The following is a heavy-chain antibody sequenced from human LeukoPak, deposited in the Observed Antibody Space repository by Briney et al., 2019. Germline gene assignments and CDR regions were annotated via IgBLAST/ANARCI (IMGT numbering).Heavy chain of an antibody. CDR3: ARETRETGRGDHQTDAFDI. V-gene: IGHV3-74*01. Sequence: PGGSLRLPCAASGFTFSDYWMHWVRQAPGEGLVWVSRINRDASRPSYADSVKGRFTISRDNAKNTLYLQMSSLRADDTALYYCARETRETGRGDHQTDAFDIWGQGTMVSVSS. CDR2: INRDASRP. J-gene: IGHJ3*02. CDR1: GFTFSDYW. D-gene: IGHD2-21*01.